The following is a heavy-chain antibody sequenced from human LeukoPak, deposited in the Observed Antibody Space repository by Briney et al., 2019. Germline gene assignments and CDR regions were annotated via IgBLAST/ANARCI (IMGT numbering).Heavy chain of an antibody. Sequence: GGSLRLSCAASGFTFDDYAMHWVRQAPGKGLEWVSGISWNSGSIGYADSVKGRFTISRDNAKNSLYLQMNSLRAEDTAVYYCASERAYCSGGSCYVNWFDPWGQGTLVTVSS. D-gene: IGHD2-15*01. CDR1: GFTFDDYA. CDR3: ASERAYCSGGSCYVNWFDP. J-gene: IGHJ5*02. CDR2: ISWNSGSI. V-gene: IGHV3-9*01.